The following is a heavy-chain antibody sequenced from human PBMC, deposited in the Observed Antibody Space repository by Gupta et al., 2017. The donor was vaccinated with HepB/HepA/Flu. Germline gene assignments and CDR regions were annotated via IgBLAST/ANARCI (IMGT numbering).Heavy chain of an antibody. V-gene: IGHV1-69*01. CDR3: ARESRERYCNNGVCYYYYYMDV. Sequence: QVQLVQSGAEVKKPGSSVKVSCKASGGTFSSYAISRVRQAPGQGLEWMGGIIPIFGTANYAQKFQGRVTITADESTSTAYMELSSLRSEDTAVYYCARESRERYCNNGVCYYYYYMDVWGQGTTVTVS. J-gene: IGHJ6*03. CDR1: GGTFSSYA. CDR2: IIPIFGTA. D-gene: IGHD2-8*01.